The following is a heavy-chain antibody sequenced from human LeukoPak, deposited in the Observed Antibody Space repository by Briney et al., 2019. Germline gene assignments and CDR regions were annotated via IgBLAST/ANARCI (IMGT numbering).Heavy chain of an antibody. CDR1: GGSISSYY. CDR3: ARLNYYDILTGYYQTLDY. Sequence: SETLSLTCTVSGGSISSYYWSWTRQPPGKGLEWIGYIYYSGSTNYNPSLKSRVTISVDTSKNQFSLKLSSVTAADTAVYYCARLNYYDILTGYYQTLDYWGQGTLVTVSS. CDR2: IYYSGST. J-gene: IGHJ4*02. D-gene: IGHD3-9*01. V-gene: IGHV4-59*08.